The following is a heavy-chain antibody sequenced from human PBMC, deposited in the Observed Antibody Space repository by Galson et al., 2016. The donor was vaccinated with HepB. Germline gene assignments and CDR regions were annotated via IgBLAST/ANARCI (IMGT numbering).Heavy chain of an antibody. CDR1: GAYINNSQW. J-gene: IGHJ4*02. CDR3: PELLYSFSLGGH. D-gene: IGHD2-15*01. V-gene: IGHV4-4*02. CDR2: IYHNGRT. Sequence: SETLSLTCAVSGAYINNSQWWTWVRQPPGKGLEWIGEIYHNGRTNYNPSLKSRVNISVDKSKNQLYLNLRPVTAADTAVYYCPELLYSFSLGGHRGQATLVTVSS.